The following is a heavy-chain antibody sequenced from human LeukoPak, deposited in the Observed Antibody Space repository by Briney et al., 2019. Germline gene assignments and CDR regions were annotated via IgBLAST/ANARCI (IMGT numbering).Heavy chain of an antibody. Sequence: PSETLSLTCAVYGGSFSGYYWSWIRQPPGKGLEWTGEINHSGSTNYNPSLKSRVTISVDTSKNQFSLKLSSVTAADTAVYYCARAMGYSLAFDIWGQGTMVTVSS. V-gene: IGHV4-34*01. D-gene: IGHD2-15*01. J-gene: IGHJ3*02. CDR2: INHSGST. CDR1: GGSFSGYY. CDR3: ARAMGYSLAFDI.